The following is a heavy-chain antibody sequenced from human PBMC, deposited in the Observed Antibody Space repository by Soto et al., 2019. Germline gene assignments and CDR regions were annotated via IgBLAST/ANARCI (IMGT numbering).Heavy chain of an antibody. V-gene: IGHV4-4*07. CDR1: GGSISSYY. CDR3: ARCLGFADYYYGMDV. J-gene: IGHJ6*02. CDR2: IYTSGST. Sequence: QVQLQESGPGLVKPSETLSLTCTVSGGSISSYYWSWIRQPAGKGLEWIGRIYTSGSTNHNPSLKSRVTMSVDTSKNPCSLKLSSVAAADTAVYYCARCLGFADYYYGMDVWGQGTTVTVSS. D-gene: IGHD5-12*01.